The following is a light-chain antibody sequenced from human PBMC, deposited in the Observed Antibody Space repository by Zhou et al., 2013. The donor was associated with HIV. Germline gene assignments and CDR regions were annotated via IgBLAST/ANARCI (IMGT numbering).Light chain of an antibody. Sequence: SYELTQPPSVSVSPGQTASITCSGDKLGDKYACWYQQKPGQSPVLVIYQDSKRPSGIPERFSGSNSGNTATLTISGTQAMDEADYYCQAWDSSTDVVFGGGTKADRP. CDR2: QDS. CDR1: KLGDKY. CDR3: QAWDSSTDVV. V-gene: IGLV3-1*01. J-gene: IGLJ2*01.